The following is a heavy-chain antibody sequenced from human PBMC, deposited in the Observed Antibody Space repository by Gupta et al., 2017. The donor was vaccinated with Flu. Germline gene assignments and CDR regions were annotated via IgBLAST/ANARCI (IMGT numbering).Heavy chain of an antibody. J-gene: IGHJ4*02. CDR3: ARGDWVSAARIDTLDY. D-gene: IGHD6-13*01. CDR1: YTFTGYY. V-gene: IGHV1-2*02. CDR2: INPDSGGT. Sequence: YTFTGYYMHWARQAPGQGLEWMGWINPDSGGTISAQTFHGRVTMTRDTSITTAYMELSRLTSDDTALYYCARGDWVSAARIDTLDYWGQGTLVTVSS.